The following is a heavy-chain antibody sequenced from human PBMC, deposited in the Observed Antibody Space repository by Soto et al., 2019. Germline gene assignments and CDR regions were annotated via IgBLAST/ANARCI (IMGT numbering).Heavy chain of an antibody. D-gene: IGHD6-19*01. Sequence: PSETLSLTCTVSGGSISSYYWSWIRQPPGKGLEWIGYIYYSGSTNYNPSLKSRVTISVDTSKNQFSLKLSSVTAADTAVYYCASTPYSSGWYSWFDPWGQGTLVTVPQ. J-gene: IGHJ5*02. V-gene: IGHV4-59*01. CDR2: IYYSGST. CDR3: ASTPYSSGWYSWFDP. CDR1: GGSISSYY.